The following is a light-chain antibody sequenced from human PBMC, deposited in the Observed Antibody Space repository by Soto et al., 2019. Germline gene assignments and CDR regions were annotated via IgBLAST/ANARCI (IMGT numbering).Light chain of an antibody. J-gene: IGKJ5*01. CDR1: QSVSSN. CDR2: GAS. Sequence: EIVMTQSPATLSVSPWERATLSCRASQSVSSNLAWYQQKPGQAPRLLIYGASTRATGIPARFSGSGSGTDFTLTISRLEPEDFAVYYCQQYGSSLSITFGQGTRLEIK. CDR3: QQYGSSLSIT. V-gene: IGKV3-15*01.